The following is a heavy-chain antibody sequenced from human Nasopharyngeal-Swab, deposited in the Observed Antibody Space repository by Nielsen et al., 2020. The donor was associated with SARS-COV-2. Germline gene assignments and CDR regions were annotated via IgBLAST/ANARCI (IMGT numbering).Heavy chain of an antibody. CDR1: GYNFIDFD. Sequence: ASAKAPCKASGYNFIDFDINWVRQATGQGLEWMGWMSPNSGNTGYAEKFEGRVTMTRNIATNTAYMELTSLGFEDTAVYYCARGLGAPSSVWHWGPGTQVTVSS. CDR2: MSPNSGNT. CDR3: ARGLGAPSSVWH. D-gene: IGHD3-10*01. V-gene: IGHV1-8*01. J-gene: IGHJ1*01.